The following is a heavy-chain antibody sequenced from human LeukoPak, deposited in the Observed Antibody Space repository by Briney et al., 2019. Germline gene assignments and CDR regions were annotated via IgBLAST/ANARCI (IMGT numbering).Heavy chain of an antibody. J-gene: IGHJ6*03. CDR2: ISYDGSNK. V-gene: IGHV3-30*04. Sequence: PGRSLRLSCAASGFTFSSYAMHWVRQAPGKGLEWVAVISYDGSNKYYADSVKGRLTISRDNSKNTLYLQMNSLRAEDTAVYYCASLNSSSSQNLDYYYYMDVWGKGTTVTVSS. D-gene: IGHD6-6*01. CDR3: ASLNSSSSQNLDYYYYMDV. CDR1: GFTFSSYA.